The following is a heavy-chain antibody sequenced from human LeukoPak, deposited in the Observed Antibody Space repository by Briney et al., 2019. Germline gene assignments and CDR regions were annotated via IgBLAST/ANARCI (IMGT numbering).Heavy chain of an antibody. D-gene: IGHD3-10*01. J-gene: IGHJ6*02. Sequence: GGSLRLSCAASGFTFDDYAMHWVRQAPGKGLEWASLISGDGGSTYYADSVKGRFTISRDNSKNSLYLQMNSLRTEDTALYYCAKDYYYGSGSYYKEYYYYYGMDVWGQGTTVTVSS. CDR2: ISGDGGST. CDR1: GFTFDDYA. CDR3: AKDYYYGSGSYYKEYYYYYGMDV. V-gene: IGHV3-43*02.